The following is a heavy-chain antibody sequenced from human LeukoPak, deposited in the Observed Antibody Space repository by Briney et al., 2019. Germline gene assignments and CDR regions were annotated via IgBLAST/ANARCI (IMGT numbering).Heavy chain of an antibody. CDR3: ARSEASRSYYFLGY. CDR2: IYYSGST. D-gene: IGHD3-10*01. Sequence: SETLSLTCTVSGGSISSYYWSWIRQPPGKELEWIGYIYYSGSTNYNPSLKSRVTISVDMSKNQFSLKLSSVTAADTAVYYCARSEASRSYYFLGYWGQGTLVTVSS. J-gene: IGHJ4*02. CDR1: GGSISSYY. V-gene: IGHV4-59*01.